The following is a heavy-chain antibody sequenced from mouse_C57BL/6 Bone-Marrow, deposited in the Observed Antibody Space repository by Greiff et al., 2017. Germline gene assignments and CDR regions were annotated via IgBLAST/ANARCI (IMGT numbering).Heavy chain of an antibody. D-gene: IGHD2-1*01. J-gene: IGHJ2*01. Sequence: QVQLQQPGAELVRPGSSVKLSCKASGYTFTSYWMAWVKQRPGQGLEWIGNIYPSDSETHYNQTFKDKATLTVDKSSSTAYMQLSSLTSEDSAVYYCARSGGYYGNYYYWGQGTTLTVSS. V-gene: IGHV1-61*01. CDR1: GYTFTSYW. CDR3: ARSGGYYGNYYY. CDR2: IYPSDSET.